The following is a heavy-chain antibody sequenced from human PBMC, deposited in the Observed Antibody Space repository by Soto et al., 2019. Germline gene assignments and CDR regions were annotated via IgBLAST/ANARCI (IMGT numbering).Heavy chain of an antibody. V-gene: IGHV3-30-3*02. CDR2: ISYDGSNK. CDR1: GVPLSSYA. D-gene: IGHD1-26*01. Sequence: GGPLRLACAAYGVPLSSYAMHWVRNVPGKGLEWVAVISYDGSNKYYADSVKGRFTISRDNSKNTLYLQMNSLRAEDTAVYYCARVGMAYYYGMDVWGQGTTVTVSS. J-gene: IGHJ6*02. CDR3: ARVGMAYYYGMDV.